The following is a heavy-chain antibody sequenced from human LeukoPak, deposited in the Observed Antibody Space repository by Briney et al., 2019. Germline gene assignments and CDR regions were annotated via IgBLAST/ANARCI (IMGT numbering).Heavy chain of an antibody. V-gene: IGHV3-30*04. Sequence: GGSLRLSCAASGFTFSAYSLRWLRQAPGKGLEWVADLSYDGSNQYYADSVKGRFTISRDTSKNVLYLQMNSLGAEDTAVYYCAREYGIAAVGGLDVWGEGITVTVSS. CDR2: LSYDGSNQ. CDR1: GFTFSAYS. D-gene: IGHD6-25*01. J-gene: IGHJ6*04. CDR3: AREYGIAAVGGLDV.